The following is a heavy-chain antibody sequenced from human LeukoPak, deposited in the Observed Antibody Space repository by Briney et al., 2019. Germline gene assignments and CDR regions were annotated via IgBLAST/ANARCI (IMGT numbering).Heavy chain of an antibody. CDR1: GFTFSIYA. CDR3: TREPGYSIGWGIDN. J-gene: IGHJ4*02. CDR2: IGGSDGST. D-gene: IGHD6-19*01. V-gene: IGHV3-23*01. Sequence: GGSLTLSCAASGFTFSIYAMSWDSQAAEKGLEWVSTIGGSDGSTDYADSVKGRFTISRDNFKNTLYLQMKSLRVEDTAVYYCTREPGYSIGWGIDNWGQGTLVTVSS.